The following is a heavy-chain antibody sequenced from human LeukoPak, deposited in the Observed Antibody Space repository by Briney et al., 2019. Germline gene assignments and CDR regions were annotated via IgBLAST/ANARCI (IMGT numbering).Heavy chain of an antibody. J-gene: IGHJ6*02. V-gene: IGHV3-30-3*01. Sequence: PGGSLRLSCAASGFTFSSYAMHWVRQAPGKGLEWVAVISYDGSNKYYVDSVKGRFTISRDNSKNTLYLQMNSLRVEDTAEYYCASPRGRVCSGGSCYGWDYYYYGMDVWGQGTTVTVSS. D-gene: IGHD2-15*01. CDR2: ISYDGSNK. CDR3: ASPRGRVCSGGSCYGWDYYYYGMDV. CDR1: GFTFSSYA.